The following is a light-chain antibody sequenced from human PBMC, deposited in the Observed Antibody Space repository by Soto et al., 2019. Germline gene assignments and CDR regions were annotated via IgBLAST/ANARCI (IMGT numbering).Light chain of an antibody. CDR3: QQHNSYPIT. J-gene: IGKJ5*01. CDR2: DVS. CDR1: QSLDSC. V-gene: IGKV1-5*01. Sequence: IQMTKSPSTLSSFLGDRATLTCTASQSLDSCLAWYQQKPGKAPKLLIYDVSTVESGVPSRFSGSGSATEGTIPISSLLTDDGSTYYCQQHNSYPITFGQGTRLEIK.